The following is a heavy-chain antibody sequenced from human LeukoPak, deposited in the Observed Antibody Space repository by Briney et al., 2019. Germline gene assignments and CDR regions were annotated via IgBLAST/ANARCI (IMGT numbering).Heavy chain of an antibody. CDR2: IYHSGST. CDR3: ARVGSSGSPGDNWYDP. CDR1: GGSISSGGYS. J-gene: IGHJ5*02. D-gene: IGHD6-19*01. V-gene: IGHV4-30-2*01. Sequence: SQTLSLTCAVSGGSISSGGYSWSWIRQPPGKGLEWIGYIYHSGSTYYNPSLKSRVTISVDRSKNQFSLKLSSVTAADTAVYYCARVGSSGSPGDNWYDPWGQGTLVTVSS.